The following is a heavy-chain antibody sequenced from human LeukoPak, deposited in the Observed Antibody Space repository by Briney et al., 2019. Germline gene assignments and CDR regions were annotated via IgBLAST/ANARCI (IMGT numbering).Heavy chain of an antibody. CDR2: IYYSGST. V-gene: IGHV4-31*03. CDR3: ARSGYGDYYFDY. Sequence: PSETLSLTCTVSGGSISSVGYYWSWIRQHPGKGLEWIGYIYYSGSTYYNPSLKSRVTISVDTSKNQFSLKLSSVTAADTAVYYCARSGYGDYYFDYWGQGTLVTVSS. CDR1: GGSISSVGYY. D-gene: IGHD4-17*01. J-gene: IGHJ4*02.